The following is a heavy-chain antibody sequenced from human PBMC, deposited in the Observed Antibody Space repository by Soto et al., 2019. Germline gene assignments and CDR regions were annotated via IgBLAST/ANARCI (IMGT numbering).Heavy chain of an antibody. CDR2: IYGGGTT. J-gene: IGHJ4*02. CDR3: VQTTGWPGFDF. V-gene: IGHV3-53*01. CDR1: GFTVSSTY. Sequence: EVQLVESGGGLIQPGGSLRLSCAASGFTVSSTYMTWVRQAPGKGLEWVSVIYGGGTTYYADSVKGRFTISRDNSKTTLYLQMNSLRAEETAVYYCVQTTGWPGFDFWGQGTLVTVSS. D-gene: IGHD6-19*01.